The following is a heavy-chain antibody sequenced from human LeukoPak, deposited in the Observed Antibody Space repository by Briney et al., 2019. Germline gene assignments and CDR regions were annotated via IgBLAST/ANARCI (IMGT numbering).Heavy chain of an antibody. D-gene: IGHD3-10*01. J-gene: IGHJ4*02. CDR3: ARVWSDYGSGSYSDY. CDR1: GYTFTSYG. Sequence: ASVKVSCKASGYTFTSYGIIWVRQAPGQGLEWMGWISAYNGNTNYAQKLQGRVTMTTDTSTSTAYMELRSLRSDDTAVYYCARVWSDYGSGSYSDYWGQGTLVTVSS. V-gene: IGHV1-18*01. CDR2: ISAYNGNT.